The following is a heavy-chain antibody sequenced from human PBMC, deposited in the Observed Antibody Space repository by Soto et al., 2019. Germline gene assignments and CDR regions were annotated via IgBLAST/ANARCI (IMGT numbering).Heavy chain of an antibody. J-gene: IGHJ3*02. CDR2: INPSGGST. V-gene: IGHV1-46*03. Sequence: ASVKVSCKASGYTFTSYYMHWVRQAPGQGLEWMGIINPSGGSTSYAQKFQGRVTMTRDTSTSTVYMELSSLRSEDTAVYYCASLTVGYGEAGAFDIWGQGTMVTVSS. D-gene: IGHD3-10*01. CDR3: ASLTVGYGEAGAFDI. CDR1: GYTFTSYY.